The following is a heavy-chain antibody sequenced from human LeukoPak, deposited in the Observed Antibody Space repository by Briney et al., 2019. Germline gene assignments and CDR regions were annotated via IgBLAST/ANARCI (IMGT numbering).Heavy chain of an antibody. CDR2: IKQDGSEK. CDR3: AREWGSGSKVNYYLDY. CDR1: GFTFSSYA. Sequence: GGSLRLSCAASGFTFSSYAMSWVRQAPGKGLEWVANIKQDGSEKYYVDSVKGRFTISRDNAKNSLYLQMNSLRAEDTAVYYCAREWGSGSKVNYYLDYWGQGTLVTVSS. D-gene: IGHD6-19*01. V-gene: IGHV3-7*03. J-gene: IGHJ4*02.